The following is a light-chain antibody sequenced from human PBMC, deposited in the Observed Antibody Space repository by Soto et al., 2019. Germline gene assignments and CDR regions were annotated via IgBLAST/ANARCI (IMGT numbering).Light chain of an antibody. CDR3: QQRSNWPPTT. Sequence: EIVLTQSPATLSLSPGERATLSCMASQSVSSYLAWYQQKPGQAPRLLIYDASNRATGIPARFSGSGSGTDFTLTISSLEPEDFAVYYCQQRSNWPPTTFGGGTKVDIK. V-gene: IGKV3-11*01. J-gene: IGKJ4*01. CDR1: QSVSSY. CDR2: DAS.